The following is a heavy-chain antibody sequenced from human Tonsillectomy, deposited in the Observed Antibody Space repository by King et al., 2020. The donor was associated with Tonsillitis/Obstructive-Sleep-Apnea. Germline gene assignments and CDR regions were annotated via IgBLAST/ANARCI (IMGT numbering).Heavy chain of an antibody. Sequence: VQLVESGGGLVQPGGSLRLSCAASRLSVSSNYMSWVRQAPGKGLEWVSVMYSGGSTYYADSVKGRFPIXRDFSKNTLFLQMDSMRAEDTAVYYCARXMXVNLXFDDXGQGXLXTVSS. CDR3: ARXMXVNLXFDD. CDR1: RLSVSSNY. D-gene: IGHD1-14*01. CDR2: MYSGGST. J-gene: IGHJ4*02. V-gene: IGHV3-66*01.